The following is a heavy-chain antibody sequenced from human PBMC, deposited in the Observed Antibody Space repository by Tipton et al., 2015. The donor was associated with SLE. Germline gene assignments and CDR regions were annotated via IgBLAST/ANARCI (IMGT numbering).Heavy chain of an antibody. V-gene: IGHV4-59*08. D-gene: IGHD5/OR15-5a*01. Sequence: TLSLTCTVSGGSINNYYWTWIRQPPGKGLEWIGYIYYSGSTSYNPSLKSRLTMSVDTSMNQFSLKVNFVTAADTAVYFCARGDSVPTLFDSWGQGALVTVSS. CDR2: IYYSGST. CDR1: GGSINNYY. J-gene: IGHJ5*01. CDR3: ARGDSVPTLFDS.